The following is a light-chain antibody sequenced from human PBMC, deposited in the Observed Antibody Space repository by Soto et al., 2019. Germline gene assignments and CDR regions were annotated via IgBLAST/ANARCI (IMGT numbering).Light chain of an antibody. J-gene: IGKJ4*01. Sequence: DIVMTQSPLSLPVTPGEPASISCRSHQSLLYSDGRNYLDWYLKKPGQSPQLLIYLGSNRASGVPDRFSGSGSGTDFTLKISRVEAEDVGVYYCMQALQTPTFGGGTKVDIK. CDR2: LGS. CDR1: QSLLYSDGRNY. V-gene: IGKV2-28*01. CDR3: MQALQTPT.